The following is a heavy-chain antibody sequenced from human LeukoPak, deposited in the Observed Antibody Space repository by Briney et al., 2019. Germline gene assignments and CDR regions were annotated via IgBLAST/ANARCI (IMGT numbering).Heavy chain of an antibody. CDR3: ARQSRSLNRFDP. V-gene: IGHV4-59*08. CDR1: GGSISSYY. J-gene: IGHJ5*02. CDR2: IYYSGST. D-gene: IGHD3-16*01. Sequence: SETLSLTCTVSGGSISSYYWSWIRQPPGKGLEWIGYIYYSGSTSYNPSLKSRVTISVDTSKNQFSLKLSSVTAADTAVYYCARQSRSLNRFDPWGQGTLVTVSS.